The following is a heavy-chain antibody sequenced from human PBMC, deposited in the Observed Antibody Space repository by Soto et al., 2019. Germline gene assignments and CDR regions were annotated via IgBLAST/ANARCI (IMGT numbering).Heavy chain of an antibody. D-gene: IGHD5-18*01. CDR2: ISGHGDAT. CDR1: GFPFTGYA. J-gene: IGHJ4*02. Sequence: EVQLLESGGGLVQPGGSLRLSCAASGFPFTGYAMSWVRQAPGKGLEWVSAISGHGDATFYADSVKGRFTISRDNSKNTLYLHMNSLRAEDTALYYCARDLLEGYGHARQPDYWGQGTLVTVSS. V-gene: IGHV3-23*01. CDR3: ARDLLEGYGHARQPDY.